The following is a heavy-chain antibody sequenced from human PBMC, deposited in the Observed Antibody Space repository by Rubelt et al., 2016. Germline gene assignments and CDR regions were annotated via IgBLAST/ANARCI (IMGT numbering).Heavy chain of an antibody. D-gene: IGHD3-3*01. Sequence: QLQLQESGPGLVKPSETLSLTCTVSGGSISSSSYYWGWIRQPPGKGLEWMGRIYYSGSTYYNPSLKSRVPFSVATSKTQFSLKLSSVTAADTAVYYCARGRFLEWLPPDYWGQGTLVTVSS. V-gene: IGHV4-39*01. CDR2: IYYSGST. J-gene: IGHJ4*02. CDR1: GGSISSSSYY. CDR3: ARGRFLEWLPPDY.